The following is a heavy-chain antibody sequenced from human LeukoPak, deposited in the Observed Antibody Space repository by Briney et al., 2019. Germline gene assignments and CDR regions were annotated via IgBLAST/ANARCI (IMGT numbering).Heavy chain of an antibody. CDR3: ARGGEAAAAAFDP. CDR1: GGTFSSYA. J-gene: IGHJ5*02. V-gene: IGHV1-69*06. D-gene: IGHD6-13*01. CDR2: IIPIFGTA. Sequence: VASVKVSCKASGGTFSSYAMSWVRQAPGQGLEWMGGIIPIFGTANYAQKFQGRVTITADKSTSTAYMELSSLRSEDTAVYYCARGGEAAAAAFDPWGQGTLVTVSS.